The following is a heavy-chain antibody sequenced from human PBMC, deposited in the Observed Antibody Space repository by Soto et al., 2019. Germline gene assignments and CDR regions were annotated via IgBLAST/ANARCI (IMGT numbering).Heavy chain of an antibody. CDR1: GGSIISDGYS. CDR2: IYEGGNT. J-gene: IGHJ3*02. Sequence: KPSETLSLTCAVSGGSIISDGYSWSWIRQPPGKGLQWIGHIYEGGNTYYTPSLESRVAISTDKSKNQFSLRLSSVTAADTAVYYCVRRSPEDAFDIWGQGTMVTGSS. V-gene: IGHV4-30-2*01. CDR3: VRRSPEDAFDI.